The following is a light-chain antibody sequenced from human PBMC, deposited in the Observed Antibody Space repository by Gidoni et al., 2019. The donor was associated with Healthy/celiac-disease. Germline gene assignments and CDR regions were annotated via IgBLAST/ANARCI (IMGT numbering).Light chain of an antibody. CDR2: DAS. V-gene: IGKV1-33*01. CDR3: QRYDNLPLP. CDR1: QDISNY. J-gene: IGKJ4*01. Sequence: DIQMTQYPSSLSASVGDRVTITCQASQDISNYLNWYQQKPGKAPTLLIYDASNFETGVPSRFSGSGSGTDFTFTISSLQPEDIATYYCQRYDNLPLPFGGGTKVEIK.